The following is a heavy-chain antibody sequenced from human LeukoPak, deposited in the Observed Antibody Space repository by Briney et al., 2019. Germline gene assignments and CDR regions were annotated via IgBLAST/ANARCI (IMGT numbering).Heavy chain of an antibody. CDR1: GFTFSNYG. D-gene: IGHD5-12*01. CDR3: AKEVGYGSPYFDY. CDR2: ISFDESSE. J-gene: IGHJ4*02. V-gene: IGHV3-30*18. Sequence: GGSLRLSYAASGFTFSNYGMHWDRQAPGKGLEWVALISFDESSEYYADSVKGRFSISRDNSKNTLYLQMNNARVDDTAVYYCAKEVGYGSPYFDYWGQGTLVTVSS.